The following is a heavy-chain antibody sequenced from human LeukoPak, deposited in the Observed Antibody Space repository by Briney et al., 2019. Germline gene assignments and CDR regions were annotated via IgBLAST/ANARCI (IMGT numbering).Heavy chain of an antibody. J-gene: IGHJ6*02. CDR2: KNPNSGRT. CDR1: GYTYTSYD. D-gene: IGHD1-1*01. CDR3: ARGPVSTHCMDV. V-gene: IGHV1-8*01. Sequence: GASVKVSCKASGYTYTSYDINWVRQASGQGLEWVGWKNPNSGRTGIAQKFQGRPTMTTDTSISTAYMELSSLTSEDTAVYYCARGPVSTHCMDVWGQGTTVTVSS.